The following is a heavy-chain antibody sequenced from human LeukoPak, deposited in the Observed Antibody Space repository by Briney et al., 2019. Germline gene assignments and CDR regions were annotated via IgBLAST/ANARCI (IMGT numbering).Heavy chain of an antibody. V-gene: IGHV3-30*02. Sequence: GGSLRLSCTASGFIFSDSGMHWVRQSPGKGLEWVTFIRYDGTNKDYADSVKGRFSISRDNSKNTVYLQMDSLSVEDTAVYYCAKEGNWYSLDSWGQGTLVTVSS. J-gene: IGHJ4*02. CDR3: AKEGNWYSLDS. D-gene: IGHD6-13*01. CDR1: GFIFSDSG. CDR2: IRYDGTNK.